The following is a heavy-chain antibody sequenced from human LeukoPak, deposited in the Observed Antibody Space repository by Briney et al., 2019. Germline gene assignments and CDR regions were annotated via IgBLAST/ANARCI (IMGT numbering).Heavy chain of an antibody. J-gene: IGHJ4*02. CDR3: ARGLRYYVSGSFFDY. D-gene: IGHD3-10*01. CDR1: GYTFTSYG. CDR2: ISAYNGNT. Sequence: ASVKVSCKASGYTFTSYGISWVRQAPGQGLEWMGWISAYNGNTNYAQKLQGRVTITTDTSTSTAYMELRSLRSDDTAVYYCARGLRYYVSGSFFDYWGQGTLGPVS. V-gene: IGHV1-18*01.